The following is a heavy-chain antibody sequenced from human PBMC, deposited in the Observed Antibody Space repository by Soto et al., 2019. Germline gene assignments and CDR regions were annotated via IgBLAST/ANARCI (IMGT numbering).Heavy chain of an antibody. CDR3: ARDPPFSGILRGTPLMDV. CDR1: GYSFTTHG. D-gene: IGHD4-17*01. J-gene: IGHJ6*02. Sequence: ASVKVSCRASGYSFTTHGISWVRRAPGHGLEWMGWISAYNGDTHYVQRFQGRLTMTTDTSTSTAYMELRSLTSDDTAVYYCARDPPFSGILRGTPLMDVWGQGTTVTVSS. V-gene: IGHV1-18*04. CDR2: ISAYNGDT.